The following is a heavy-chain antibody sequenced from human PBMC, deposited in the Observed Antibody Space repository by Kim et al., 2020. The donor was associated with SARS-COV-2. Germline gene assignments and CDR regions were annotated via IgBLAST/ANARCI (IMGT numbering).Heavy chain of an antibody. V-gene: IGHV3-48*04. J-gene: IGHJ3*02. CDR1: GFTLSIYS. CDR3: GRENHWAFDS. Sequence: GGSLRHSCATSGFTLSIYSMNWVRQSPGKGLEWVSHISGSGTITKHADSVRGRFTISRDNDKNSLFLQMNGRRAEETAVYYWGRENHWAFDSWGQGTMVT. CDR2: ISGSGTIT.